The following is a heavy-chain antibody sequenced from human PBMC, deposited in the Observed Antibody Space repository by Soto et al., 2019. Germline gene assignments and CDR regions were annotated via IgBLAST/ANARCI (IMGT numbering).Heavy chain of an antibody. CDR1: GFTFSTYW. CDR2: IKQDGSEK. Sequence: PGGSLRLSCAASGFTFSTYWMNWVRQAPGKGLEWVANIKQDGSEKYYVDSVKGRFAISRDNAKDSLFLQMNNLRAEDTAVYSCVRDWSTFWGMDVWGQGTTVTVSS. V-gene: IGHV3-7*01. J-gene: IGHJ6*02. CDR3: VRDWSTFWGMDV.